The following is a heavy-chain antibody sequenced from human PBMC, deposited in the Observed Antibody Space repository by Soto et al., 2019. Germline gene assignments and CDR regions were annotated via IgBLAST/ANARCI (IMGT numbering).Heavy chain of an antibody. V-gene: IGHV4-31*03. CDR2: IYYSGST. Sequence: SETLSLTCTVSGGSISSGGYYWSWIRQHPGKGLEWIGYIYYSGSTYYNPSLKSRVTISVDTSKNQFSLKLSSVTAADTAVYYCARGPLEHHTLIHSGYDFDSGLPFDYWGQGTLVTVSS. CDR1: GGSISSGGYY. CDR3: ARGPLEHHTLIHSGYDFDSGLPFDY. J-gene: IGHJ4*02. D-gene: IGHD5-12*01.